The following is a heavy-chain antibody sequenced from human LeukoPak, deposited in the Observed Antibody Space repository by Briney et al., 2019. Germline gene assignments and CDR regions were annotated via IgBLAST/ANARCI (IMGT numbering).Heavy chain of an antibody. CDR1: GGSFSGYY. Sequence: MTSETLSHTCAVYGGSFSGYYWSWIRQPPGKGLEWIGEINHSGSTNYNPSLKSRVTISVDTSKNQVSLKLSSVTAADTAVYYRAGIGGIIDYWGQGTLVTVSS. CDR3: AGIGGIIDY. CDR2: INHSGST. V-gene: IGHV4-34*01. J-gene: IGHJ4*02. D-gene: IGHD3-3*01.